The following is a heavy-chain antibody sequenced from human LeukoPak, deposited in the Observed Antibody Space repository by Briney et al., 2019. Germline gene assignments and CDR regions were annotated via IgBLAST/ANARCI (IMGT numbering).Heavy chain of an antibody. J-gene: IGHJ1*01. CDR2: ISGSGGST. CDR3: AKDGNYYVPVKYFQH. CDR1: GFTFSNAW. D-gene: IGHD3-10*02. Sequence: GGSLRLSCAASGFTFSNAWMTWVRQAPGKGLEWVSAISGSGGSTYYADSVKGRFTISRDNSKNTLYLQMNSLRAEDTAVYYCAKDGNYYVPVKYFQHWGQGTLVTVSS. V-gene: IGHV3-23*01.